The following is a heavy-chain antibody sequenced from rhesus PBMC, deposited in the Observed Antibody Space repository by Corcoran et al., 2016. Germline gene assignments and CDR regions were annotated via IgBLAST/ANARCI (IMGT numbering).Heavy chain of an antibody. Sequence: QLQLQESGPGLVKPSETLSVTCAVSGGSISSSYWSWIRQAPGKGLEWIGYIYGSGSSTNYNPSLKSRVTLSVDTSKNQLSLKLSSVTAADTAVYYCASDLAGGYSYGPTFDYWGQGVLVTVS. CDR3: ASDLAGGYSYGPTFDY. D-gene: IGHD5-36*01. J-gene: IGHJ4*01. CDR2: IYGSGSST. CDR1: GGSISSSY. V-gene: IGHV4-169*02.